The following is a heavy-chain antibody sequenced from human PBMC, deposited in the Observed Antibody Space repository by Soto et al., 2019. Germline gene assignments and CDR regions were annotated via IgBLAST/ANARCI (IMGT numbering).Heavy chain of an antibody. Sequence: EVQLVESGGGLVQPGGSLRLSCAASGFTFSSYWMSWVRQAPGKGLEWVANIKQDGSEKYYVDSVKGRFTISRDNAKNSLYLQMNSLRAEDTAVYYCAADYLTPFAPFDYWGQGTLVTVSS. V-gene: IGHV3-7*03. J-gene: IGHJ4*02. CDR3: AADYLTPFAPFDY. CDR1: GFTFSSYW. CDR2: IKQDGSEK. D-gene: IGHD4-17*01.